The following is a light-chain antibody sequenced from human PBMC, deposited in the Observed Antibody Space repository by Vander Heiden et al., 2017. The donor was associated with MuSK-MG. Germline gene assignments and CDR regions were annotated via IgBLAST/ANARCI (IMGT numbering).Light chain of an antibody. J-gene: IGKJ1*01. Sequence: DIQMTQSPSSLSASVGDRVTITCQASQDITNSLNWYQQKPGKAPRLLIYDASNLETGVPSRFSGSGSGTDFTFKISSLQPEHTGTYYCQQDENLPRTFSQGTKVEIK. CDR3: QQDENLPRT. V-gene: IGKV1-33*01. CDR1: QDITNS. CDR2: DAS.